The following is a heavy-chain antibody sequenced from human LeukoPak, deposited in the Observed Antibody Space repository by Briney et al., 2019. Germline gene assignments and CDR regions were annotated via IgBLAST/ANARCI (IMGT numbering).Heavy chain of an antibody. V-gene: IGHV1-24*01. CDR3: ATTSYDSSGYYYPVFGY. J-gene: IGHJ4*02. D-gene: IGHD3-22*01. Sequence: ASVKVSCKVSVYTLTELSMHWVRQAPGKGLEWMGGFDPEDGETIYAQKFQGRVTMTEDTSTDTAYMELSSLRSEDTAVYYCATTSYDSSGYYYPVFGYWGQGTLVTVSS. CDR2: FDPEDGET. CDR1: VYTLTELS.